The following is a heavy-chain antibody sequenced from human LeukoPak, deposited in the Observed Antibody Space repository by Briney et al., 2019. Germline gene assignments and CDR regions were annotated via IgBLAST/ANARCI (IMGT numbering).Heavy chain of an antibody. Sequence: PSETLSLTCAVYGGSFSGYYWSWIRQPPGKGLEWIGEINHSGSTNYNPSLKSRVTISVDTSKNQFSLKLSSVTAADTAVYYCASTAASLAAAGTDPNWFDPWGQGTLVTVSS. CDR2: INHSGST. J-gene: IGHJ5*02. V-gene: IGHV4-34*01. D-gene: IGHD6-13*01. CDR3: ASTAASLAAAGTDPNWFDP. CDR1: GGSFSGYY.